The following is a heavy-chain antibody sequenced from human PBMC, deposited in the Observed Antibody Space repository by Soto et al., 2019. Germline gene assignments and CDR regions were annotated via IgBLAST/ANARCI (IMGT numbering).Heavy chain of an antibody. D-gene: IGHD4-4*01. Sequence: VQLVVSGGGVVRPGGSMRLSCTASGFTFDDYSTTWVRQIPGKGLEWVSTTNWNGATTAYADSVRGRFTISRDNAKNSLYLQLATVTAEDTAFYHCARDSDDSTGNYDYWGEGTLVTVAS. J-gene: IGHJ4*02. CDR2: TNWNGATT. CDR3: ARDSDDSTGNYDY. CDR1: GFTFDDYS. V-gene: IGHV3-20*01.